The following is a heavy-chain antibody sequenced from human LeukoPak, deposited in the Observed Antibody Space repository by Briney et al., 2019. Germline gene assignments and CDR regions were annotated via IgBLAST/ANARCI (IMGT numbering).Heavy chain of an antibody. J-gene: IGHJ4*02. CDR3: ARDEGSSGYYVDY. Sequence: PGGSLRLSCAASGFIFSNYAMHWVRQAPGKGLEWVAVISYDASNKYYADSVKGRFTISRDNAKNSLYLQMNSLRAEDTAVYYCARDEGSSGYYVDYWGQGTLVTVSS. CDR2: ISYDASNK. CDR1: GFIFSNYA. D-gene: IGHD3-22*01. V-gene: IGHV3-30*04.